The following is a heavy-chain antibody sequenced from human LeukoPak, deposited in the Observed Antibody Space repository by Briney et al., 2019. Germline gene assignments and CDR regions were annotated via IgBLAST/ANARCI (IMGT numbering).Heavy chain of an antibody. Sequence: GGSLRLSCAAAGFTFSSYGMHWVRQAPGKGLEWVAVIWYDGSNKYYVDSVKGRFTISRDNSKNTLYLQLNSLRAEDTAVYYCAKVGSNYYGSGMLDYWGQGTLVTVSS. CDR2: IWYDGSNK. J-gene: IGHJ4*02. D-gene: IGHD3-10*01. CDR3: AKVGSNYYGSGMLDY. CDR1: GFTFSSYG. V-gene: IGHV3-33*06.